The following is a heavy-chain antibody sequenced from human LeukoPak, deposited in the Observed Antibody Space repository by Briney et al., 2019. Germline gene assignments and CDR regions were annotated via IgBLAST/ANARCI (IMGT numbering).Heavy chain of an antibody. CDR3: AKLLWFGELLLESPFDY. D-gene: IGHD3-10*01. J-gene: IGHJ4*02. CDR2: ISSSSPYI. Sequence: PGGSLRLSCAASGFTFSDYSMNWARQAPGKGLEWVASISSSSPYIYYADSVKGRFTISRDNSKNTLYLQMNSLRAEDTAVYYCAKLLWFGELLLESPFDYWGQGTLVTVSS. CDR1: GFTFSDYS. V-gene: IGHV3-21*04.